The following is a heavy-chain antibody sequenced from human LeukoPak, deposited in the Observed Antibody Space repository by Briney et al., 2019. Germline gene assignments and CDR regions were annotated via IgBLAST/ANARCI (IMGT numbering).Heavy chain of an antibody. J-gene: IGHJ5*02. CDR2: IIPIFGIA. CDR3: ARDVETDCSSTSCYYNWFDP. D-gene: IGHD2-2*01. Sequence: SVKVSCKASGGTFSSYAISWVRQAPGQGLEWMGRIIPIFGIANHAQKFQGRVTITADKSTSTAYMELSSLRSEDTAVYYCARDVETDCSSTSCYYNWFDPWGQGTLVTVSS. V-gene: IGHV1-69*04. CDR1: GGTFSSYA.